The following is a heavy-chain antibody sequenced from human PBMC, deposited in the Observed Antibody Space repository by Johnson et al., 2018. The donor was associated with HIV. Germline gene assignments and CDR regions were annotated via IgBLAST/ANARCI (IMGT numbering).Heavy chain of an antibody. V-gene: IGHV3-43D*03. CDR1: GFSFDDYA. CDR3: ARDQNIVGANDGFDI. CDR2: ISWDGGNT. J-gene: IGHJ3*02. Sequence: EVQLVESGGVAVQPGGSLRLSCAASGFSFDDYAMHWVRQAPGKGLEWVSLISWDGGNTYYADSVKGRFIISRDNSKNTLYLQMNSLRAEDTAVYYCARDQNIVGANDGFDIWGQGTMVTVSS. D-gene: IGHD1-26*01.